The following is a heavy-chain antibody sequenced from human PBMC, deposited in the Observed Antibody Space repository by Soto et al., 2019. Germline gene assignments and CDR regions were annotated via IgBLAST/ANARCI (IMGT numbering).Heavy chain of an antibody. D-gene: IGHD3-9*01. CDR1: VYGFTSGW. V-gene: IGHV5-51*01. J-gene: IGHJ4*02. CDR3: ARGYTSGLSIHPYYFDL. Sequence: PCESPKMSCQYSVYGFTSGWIAWFRLFPGKCLEFMVIIYPCDFDTRYNPSFQVHFTISADTSLSTPYLQWSSLKAPDPALYYRARGYTSGLSIHPYYFDLWGPGTLVTLSS. CDR2: IYPCDFDT.